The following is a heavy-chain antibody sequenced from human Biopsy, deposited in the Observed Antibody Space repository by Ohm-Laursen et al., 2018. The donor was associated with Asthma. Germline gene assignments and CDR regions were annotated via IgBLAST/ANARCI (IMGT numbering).Heavy chain of an antibody. D-gene: IGHD6-19*01. J-gene: IGHJ4*02. CDR1: GFTFSSFG. CDR2: ISYDGSNK. Sequence: SLRLSCAASGFTFSSFGMHWVRQAPGKALEWVACISYDGSNKYYADSVKGRSTISRDNSKNTLYLQMNSLRAEDTAVYYCSREEPTSGWYQGSMVGWGRGTLGSVSS. V-gene: IGHV3-30*03. CDR3: SREEPTSGWYQGSMVG.